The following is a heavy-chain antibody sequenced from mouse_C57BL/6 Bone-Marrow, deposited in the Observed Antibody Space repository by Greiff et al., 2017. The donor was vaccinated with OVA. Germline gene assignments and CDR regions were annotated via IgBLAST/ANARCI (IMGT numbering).Heavy chain of an antibody. CDR2: IYPGSGST. CDR1: GYTFTSYW. V-gene: IGHV1-55*01. Sequence: QVQLQQPGAELVKPGASVKMSCKASGYTFTSYWITWVKQRPGQGLEWIGDIYPGSGSTNYNEKFKSKATLTVDTSSSTAYMQLSSLTSVDSTVYYCARDGYFFWYFDVWGTGTTVTVSS. D-gene: IGHD2-3*01. CDR3: ARDGYFFWYFDV. J-gene: IGHJ1*03.